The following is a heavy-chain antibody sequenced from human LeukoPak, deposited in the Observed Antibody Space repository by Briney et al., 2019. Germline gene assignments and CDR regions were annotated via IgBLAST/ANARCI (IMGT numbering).Heavy chain of an antibody. CDR3: ARVSSSWYQDWYFDL. V-gene: IGHV4-4*07. CDR2: IETSGNT. Sequence: PSETLSLTCTVSGGSISSYDWSWIRQPAGKGLEWIGRIETSGNTNYKPSLKSRGTMSVDTSKNQFSVKLSSVTAADTAVYYCARVSSSWYQDWYFDLWGRGTLVTVSS. CDR1: GGSISSYD. J-gene: IGHJ2*01. D-gene: IGHD6-13*01.